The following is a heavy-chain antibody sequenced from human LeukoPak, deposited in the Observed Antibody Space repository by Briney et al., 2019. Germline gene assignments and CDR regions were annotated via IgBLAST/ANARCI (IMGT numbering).Heavy chain of an antibody. CDR2: IRNDASNT. V-gene: IGHV3-30*02. Sequence: GGSLRLSCAASGFTFSGYGMHWVRQAPGKGLDWVAYIRNDASNTYYADSVKGRFSISRDNSKNTVYLQMNSLIPEDTAVYYCAKRAGSAWSAGAWGQGTLVTVSS. CDR3: AKRAGSAWSAGA. CDR1: GFTFSGYG. J-gene: IGHJ5*02. D-gene: IGHD3-10*01.